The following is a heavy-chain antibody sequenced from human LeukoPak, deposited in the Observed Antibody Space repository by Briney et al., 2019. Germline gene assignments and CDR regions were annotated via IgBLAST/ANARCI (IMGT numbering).Heavy chain of an antibody. CDR3: ARAGFGGRNYYYYYMDV. D-gene: IGHD3-10*01. V-gene: IGHV1-8*01. CDR1: GYTFTSYD. CDR2: MNPNSGNT. Sequence: GASVKVSCKASGYTFTSYDINWVRPATGQGLEWMGWMNPNSGNTGYAQKFQGRVTMTRNTSISTAYMELSSLRSEDTAVYYCARAGFGGRNYYYYYMDVWGKGTTVTVSS. J-gene: IGHJ6*03.